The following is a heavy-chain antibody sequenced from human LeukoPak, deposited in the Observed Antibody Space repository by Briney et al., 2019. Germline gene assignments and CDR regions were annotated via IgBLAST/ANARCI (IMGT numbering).Heavy chain of an antibody. CDR1: GGTFSSYA. CDR3: ATQGYSSSWPVRDWFDP. D-gene: IGHD6-13*01. J-gene: IGHJ5*02. Sequence: ASVKVSCKASGGTFSSYAISWVRQAPGQGLEWMGRIISILGIANYAQKFQGRVTITADKSTSTAYMELSSLRSEDTAVYYCATQGYSSSWPVRDWFDPWGQGTLVTVSS. CDR2: IISILGIA. V-gene: IGHV1-69*04.